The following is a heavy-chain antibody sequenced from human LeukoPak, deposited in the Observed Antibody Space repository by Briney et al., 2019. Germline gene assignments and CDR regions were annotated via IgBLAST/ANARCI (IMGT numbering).Heavy chain of an antibody. V-gene: IGHV4-38-2*01. CDR3: ARLEGVDY. J-gene: IGHJ4*02. CDR1: GCSISSGYY. D-gene: IGHD3-10*01. CDR2: IYHSGST. Sequence: SETLSLTCAVSGCSISSGYYWGWIRQPPGKGLEWIGSIYHSGSTYYNPSLKSRVTISVDTSKNQFSLKLSSVTAADTAVYYCARLEGVDYWGQGTLVTVSS.